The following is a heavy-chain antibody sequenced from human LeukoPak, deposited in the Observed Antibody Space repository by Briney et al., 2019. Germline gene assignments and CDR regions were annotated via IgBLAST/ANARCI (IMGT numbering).Heavy chain of an antibody. CDR3: AKWSGDYPSYYLDY. Sequence: PGGSLRLSCAASGFAVSSNYMNWVRQAPGKGLEWVSIIYSGGTTYYADSVKGRFTIPRGTSKNTVHLQMNNLRAEDTAVYYCAKWSGDYPSYYLDYWGQGTLVTVSS. V-gene: IGHV3-53*01. J-gene: IGHJ4*02. D-gene: IGHD4-17*01. CDR1: GFAVSSNY. CDR2: IYSGGTT.